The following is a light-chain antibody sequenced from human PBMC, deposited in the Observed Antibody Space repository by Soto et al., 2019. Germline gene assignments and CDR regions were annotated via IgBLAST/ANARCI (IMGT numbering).Light chain of an antibody. J-gene: IGKJ4*01. CDR2: DAS. CDR1: QSVSSY. Sequence: EIVQTQSAAALSLSPGERATLSCRASQSVSSYLAWYQQKPGQAPRLLIYDASNRATGIPARFSGSGSGTDFTLTISSLEPEDFAVYYCQQRSNWPFSFGGGTKVDIK. V-gene: IGKV3-11*01. CDR3: QQRSNWPFS.